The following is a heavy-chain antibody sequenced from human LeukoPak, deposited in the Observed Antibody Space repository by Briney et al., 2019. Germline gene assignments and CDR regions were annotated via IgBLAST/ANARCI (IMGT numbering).Heavy chain of an antibody. V-gene: IGHV1-2*02. CDR3: ARDSSGWGLNWFDP. Sequence: GASVKVSCKASGYTFTGYYMHWVRQAPGQGLEWIGWINPNSGGTNYAQKFQGRVTMTRDTSISTAYMELSRLRSDDTAVYYCARDSSGWGLNWFDPWGQGTLVTVSS. CDR2: INPNSGGT. CDR1: GYTFTGYY. J-gene: IGHJ5*02. D-gene: IGHD6-19*01.